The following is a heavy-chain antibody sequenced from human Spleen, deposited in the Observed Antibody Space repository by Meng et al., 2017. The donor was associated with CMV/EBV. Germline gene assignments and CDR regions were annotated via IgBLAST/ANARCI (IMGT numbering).Heavy chain of an antibody. CDR3: ARVYSSGWYNGFDP. D-gene: IGHD6-19*01. V-gene: IGHV3-48*03. J-gene: IGHJ5*02. CDR1: GFTFSSYE. CDR2: ISSRGSTI. Sequence: GGSLRLSCAASGFTFSSYEMNWVRQAPGKGLEWVSYISSRGSTIYYADSVKGRFTISRDNANNSLYLQMNSLRAEDTAVYYCARVYSSGWYNGFDPWGQGTLVTVSS.